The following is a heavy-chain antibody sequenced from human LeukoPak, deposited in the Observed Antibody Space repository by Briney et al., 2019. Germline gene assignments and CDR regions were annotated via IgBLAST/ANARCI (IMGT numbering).Heavy chain of an antibody. CDR1: GFTFSSYA. D-gene: IGHD5-24*01. CDR3: ARSRDGYNYEILTGYPQPIDY. Sequence: GGSLRLSCAASGFTFSSYAMHWVRQAPGKGLEWVAVISYDGSNKYYADSVKGRFTISRDNSKNTLYLQMNSLRAEDTAVYYCARSRDGYNYEILTGYPQPIDYWGQGTLVTVSS. J-gene: IGHJ4*02. CDR2: ISYDGSNK. V-gene: IGHV3-30-3*01.